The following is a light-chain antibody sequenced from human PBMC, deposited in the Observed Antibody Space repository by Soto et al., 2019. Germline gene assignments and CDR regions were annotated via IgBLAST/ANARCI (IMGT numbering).Light chain of an antibody. V-gene: IGKV3-15*01. CDR2: HTS. CDR1: QSISGN. J-gene: IGKJ4*01. CDR3: PRYDNWPLT. Sequence: EIVMTQSPATLSVSPGESATLSCRASQSISGNLAWYQRKPGLSPRLLIYHTSTRATGVPARFSGSGSGTEFSLTISSLQSEDFAVYYRPRYDNWPLTSGGGTKVNIK.